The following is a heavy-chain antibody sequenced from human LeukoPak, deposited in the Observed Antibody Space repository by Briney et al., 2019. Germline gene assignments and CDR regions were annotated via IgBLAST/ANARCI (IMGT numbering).Heavy chain of an antibody. D-gene: IGHD4-17*01. CDR3: ATFNGDYLGY. CDR1: GYTFTSYF. J-gene: IGHJ4*02. Sequence: ASVKVSCKASGYTFTSYFMHWVRQAPGQGLEWMGIINPSGGRATYAQKFQGRVTMTRDTSTGTAYMQLSSLKSEDAAVYYCATFNGDYLGYWGQGTLVTVSS. CDR2: INPSGGRA. V-gene: IGHV1-46*01.